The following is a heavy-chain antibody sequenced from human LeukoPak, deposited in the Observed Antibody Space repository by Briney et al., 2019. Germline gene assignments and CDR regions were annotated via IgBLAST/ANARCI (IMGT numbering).Heavy chain of an antibody. CDR1: GFTFDDYG. D-gene: IGHD6-19*01. V-gene: IGHV3-20*04. J-gene: IGHJ6*03. CDR2: INWNGGST. Sequence: SGGSLRLSCAASGFTFDDYGMSWVREAPGKGLEWISGINWNGGSTGYADSVKGRFTISRDNAKNSLYLQMNSLRVEDTALYYCASASGIAVSGTEGYYSYYYMDVWGKGTTVTVSS. CDR3: ASASGIAVSGTEGYYSYYYMDV.